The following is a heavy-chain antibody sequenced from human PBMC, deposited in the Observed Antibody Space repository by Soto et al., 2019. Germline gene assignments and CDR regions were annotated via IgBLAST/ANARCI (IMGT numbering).Heavy chain of an antibody. D-gene: IGHD3-16*01. CDR1: GGSIISDHYY. CDR2: MHYSGNT. V-gene: IGHV4-39*01. Sequence: QPQLQESGPGLVKPSETLSLTCTVFGGSIISDHYYWAWIRQPPGKGLEWIGNMHYSGNTYQNPSLKSRVTIFVDTSKNQFSLHLSSVTAADTAVYYCARHGGNKFDYWGQGTLVTVSS. CDR3: ARHGGNKFDY. J-gene: IGHJ4*02.